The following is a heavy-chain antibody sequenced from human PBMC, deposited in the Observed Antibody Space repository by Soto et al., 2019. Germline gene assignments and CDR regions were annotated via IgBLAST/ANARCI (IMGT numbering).Heavy chain of an antibody. J-gene: IGHJ4*02. D-gene: IGHD4-17*01. V-gene: IGHV3-21*01. Sequence: GGSLRLSWAASGFTFSSYSMNWVRQAPGKGLEWVSSISSSSSYIYYADSVKGRFTISRDNAKNSLYLQMNSLRAEDTAVYYCARLHSSARDYVRYWGQGTLVTVSS. CDR3: ARLHSSARDYVRY. CDR2: ISSSSSYI. CDR1: GFTFSSYS.